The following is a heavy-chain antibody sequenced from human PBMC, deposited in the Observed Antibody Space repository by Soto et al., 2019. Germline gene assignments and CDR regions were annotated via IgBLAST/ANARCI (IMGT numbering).Heavy chain of an antibody. CDR1: GFTFTSYG. J-gene: IGHJ6*02. D-gene: IGHD1-26*01. CDR2: ISGSGGST. V-gene: IGHV3-23*01. Sequence: WGSLRLSCAASGFTFTSYGMSWGRQAPGKGLEWVSAISGSGGSTYYADSVKGRFTISRDNSENTLYLHMNSLRAEDTAVYYCAKGTLGSYYYYGMDVWGQGTTVTVSS. CDR3: AKGTLGSYYYYGMDV.